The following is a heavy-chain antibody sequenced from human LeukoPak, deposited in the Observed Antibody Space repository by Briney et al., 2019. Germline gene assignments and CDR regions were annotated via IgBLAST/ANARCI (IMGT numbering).Heavy chain of an antibody. CDR3: ASVSAVAGTRDY. CDR1: GFTFSSYC. Sequence: GGSLRLSCAASGFTFSSYCMSWVRQAPGKGLEWVANIKEDGRDKYYVDSVKGRFTISRDNAKNSLYLQMNSLRSEDTAVYYCASVSAVAGTRDYWGQGTLVTVSS. D-gene: IGHD6-19*01. CDR2: IKEDGRDK. J-gene: IGHJ4*02. V-gene: IGHV3-7*01.